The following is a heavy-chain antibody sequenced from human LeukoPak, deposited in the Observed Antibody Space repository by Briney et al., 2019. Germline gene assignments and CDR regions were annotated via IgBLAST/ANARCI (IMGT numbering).Heavy chain of an antibody. CDR3: AREVRTYYDILTAFGFDP. Sequence: ASVKVSCKASGYTFTGYYMHWVRQAPGQGLEWMGWINPNSGGTNYAQKFQGRVTMTRDTSISTAYMELSRLRSDDTAVYYCAREVRTYYDILTAFGFDPWGQGTLVTVSS. CDR2: INPNSGGT. J-gene: IGHJ5*02. V-gene: IGHV1-2*02. D-gene: IGHD3-9*01. CDR1: GYTFTGYY.